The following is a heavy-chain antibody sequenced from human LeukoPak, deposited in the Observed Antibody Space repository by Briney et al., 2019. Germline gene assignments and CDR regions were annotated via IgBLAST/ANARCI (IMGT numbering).Heavy chain of an antibody. J-gene: IGHJ6*03. CDR1: GGSISSYY. CDR3: ARRPRARIGYCSSTSCKGNYYYMDV. V-gene: IGHV4-59*12. Sequence: PSETLSLTCTVSGGSISSYYWSWIRQPPGKGLEWIGYIYYSGSTNYNPSLKSRVTISVDTSKNQFSLKLSSVTAADTAVYYCARRPRARIGYCSSTSCKGNYYYMDVWGKGTTVTVSS. D-gene: IGHD2-2*03. CDR2: IYYSGST.